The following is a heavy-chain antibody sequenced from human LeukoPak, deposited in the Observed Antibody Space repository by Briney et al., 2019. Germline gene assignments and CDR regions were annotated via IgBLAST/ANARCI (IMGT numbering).Heavy chain of an antibody. CDR2: IWYDGSNK. CDR1: GFTFSSYG. D-gene: IGHD2-2*01. Sequence: GGSLRLSCAASGFTFSSYGMHWVRQAPGKGLEWVAAIWYDGSNKYYADSVKGRFTISRDNSKNTLYLQMNSLRAEDTAVYYCARDRGTSGIVVVPAATFDYWGQGTLVTVSS. J-gene: IGHJ4*02. CDR3: ARDRGTSGIVVVPAATFDY. V-gene: IGHV3-33*01.